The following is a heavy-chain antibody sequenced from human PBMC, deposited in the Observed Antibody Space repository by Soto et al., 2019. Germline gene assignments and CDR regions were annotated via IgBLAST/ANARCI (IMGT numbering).Heavy chain of an antibody. CDR2: IFHSGST. Sequence: SETLSLTCAVSGGSIRSNNWWSWVRQPPGKGLEWIGEIFHSGSTNYNPSLKTRVTISVDKSKNQFSLKLSSVTAADTAVYYCARESVVVAAKVYYGMDVWGQGTTVTVSS. D-gene: IGHD2-15*01. CDR1: GGSIRSNNW. V-gene: IGHV4-4*02. CDR3: ARESVVVAAKVYYGMDV. J-gene: IGHJ6*02.